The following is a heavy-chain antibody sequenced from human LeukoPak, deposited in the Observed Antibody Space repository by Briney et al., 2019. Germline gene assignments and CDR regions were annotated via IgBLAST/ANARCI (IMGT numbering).Heavy chain of an antibody. CDR2: IYYSGST. D-gene: IGHD4-17*01. V-gene: IGHV4-30-4*01. CDR3: ARDLHQVTTYWYFDL. J-gene: IGHJ2*01. Sequence: KPSETLSLTCTVSGGSISSGDYYWSWIRQPPGKGLEWIGYIYYSGSTYYNPSLKSRVTISVDTSKNQFSLKLSSVTAADTAVYYCARDLHQVTTYWYFDLWGRGTLVTVSS. CDR1: GGSISSGDYY.